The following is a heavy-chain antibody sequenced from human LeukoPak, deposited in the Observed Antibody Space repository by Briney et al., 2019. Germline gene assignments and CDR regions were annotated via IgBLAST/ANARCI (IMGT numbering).Heavy chain of an antibody. CDR3: TGNYYGSGSYADFDY. J-gene: IGHJ4*02. D-gene: IGHD3-10*01. CDR1: GFTFSGSA. V-gene: IGHV3-73*01. CDR2: IRSTANGYAT. Sequence: PGGSLRLSCAASGFTFSGSALHWVRQASGKGLEWVGRIRSTANGYATAYAASVKGRFPISRDDSKTTAYLQMDSLKTEDTAVYYCTGNYYGSGSYADFDYWGQGTLVTVSS.